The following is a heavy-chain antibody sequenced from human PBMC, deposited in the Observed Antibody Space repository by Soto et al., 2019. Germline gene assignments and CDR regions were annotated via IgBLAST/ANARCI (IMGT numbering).Heavy chain of an antibody. J-gene: IGHJ3*02. CDR1: GYTFTSYG. V-gene: IGHV1-18*04. D-gene: IGHD3-3*01. Sequence: ASVKVSCKASGYTFTSYGISWVRQAPGQGLEWMGWISAYNGNTNYAQKLQGRVTMTTDTSTSTAYMELRSLRSDDTAVYYCARDKRITIFGVVRISTDAFDIWGQGTMVTVSS. CDR2: ISAYNGNT. CDR3: ARDKRITIFGVVRISTDAFDI.